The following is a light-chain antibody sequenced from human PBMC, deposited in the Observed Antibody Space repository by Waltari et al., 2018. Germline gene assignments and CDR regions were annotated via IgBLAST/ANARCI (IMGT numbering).Light chain of an antibody. CDR3: QQYYSYPPYT. Sequence: AIRMTQSPSSLSASTGDRVTITCRASQGISSYLAWYQQKPGKAPKLLIYAASNLQSGVPSRFSGSGSGTDFTLTISCLQSEDFATYYCQQYYSYPPYTFGQGTKLEIK. CDR2: AAS. CDR1: QGISSY. J-gene: IGKJ2*01. V-gene: IGKV1-8*01.